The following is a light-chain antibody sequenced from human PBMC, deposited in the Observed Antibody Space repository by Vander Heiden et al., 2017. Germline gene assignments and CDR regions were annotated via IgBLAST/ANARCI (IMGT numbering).Light chain of an antibody. J-gene: IGLJ3*02. V-gene: IGLV3-19*01. Sequence: SSELTQDPAVSVALGQTVRITCQGASLRSYYASWYQQKPGQAPVLVIYGKNNRPSGIPDRCSGSSSGNTASLTITGAQAEDEADYYCNSRDSSGNHWVFGGGTKLTVL. CDR1: SLRSYY. CDR2: GKN. CDR3: NSRDSSGNHWV.